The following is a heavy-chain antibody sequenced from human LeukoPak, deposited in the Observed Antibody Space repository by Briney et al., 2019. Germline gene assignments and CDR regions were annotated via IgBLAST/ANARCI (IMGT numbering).Heavy chain of an antibody. Sequence: GSLRLSCATSGFTFSTSWMHWVRQAPGKGLVWVSRINTDGNTRDYADSVKGRFTISRDNAKNTLYLQMNSLRAEDTAIYYCVRDMGYYGKVWGQGTLVTVSS. V-gene: IGHV3-74*01. D-gene: IGHD3-10*01. CDR1: GFTFSTSW. J-gene: IGHJ4*02. CDR3: VRDMGYYGKV. CDR2: INTDGNTR.